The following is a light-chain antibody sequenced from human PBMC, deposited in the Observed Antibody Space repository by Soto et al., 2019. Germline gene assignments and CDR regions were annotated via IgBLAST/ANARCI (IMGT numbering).Light chain of an antibody. CDR3: QQYNNWPPLT. CDR1: QSISSD. J-gene: IGKJ4*01. Sequence: EVVMTQSPATLSVSPGERATLSCRASQSISSDLAWYQQKPGQAPRLLIYGASTRASDIPARFSGSGSGTEFTLTITSLQSEDFAVYYCQQYNNWPPLTFGGGTKLEVK. CDR2: GAS. V-gene: IGKV3-15*01.